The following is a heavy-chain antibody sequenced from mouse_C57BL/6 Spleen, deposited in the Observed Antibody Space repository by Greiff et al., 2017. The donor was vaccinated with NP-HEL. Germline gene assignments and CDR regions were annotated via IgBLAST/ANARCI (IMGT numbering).Heavy chain of an antibody. CDR3: ARDRSYDGYFDY. V-gene: IGHV3-6*01. D-gene: IGHD2-3*01. CDR1: GYSITSGYY. Sequence: EVKLVESGPGLVKPSQSLSLTCSVTGYSITSGYYWNWIRQFPGNKLEWMGYISYDGSNNYNPSLKNRISITRDTSKNQFFLKLNSVTTEDTATYYCARDRSYDGYFDYWGQGTTLTVSS. CDR2: ISYDGSN. J-gene: IGHJ2*01.